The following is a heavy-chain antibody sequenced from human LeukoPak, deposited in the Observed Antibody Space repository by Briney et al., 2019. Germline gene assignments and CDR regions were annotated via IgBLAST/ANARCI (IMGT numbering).Heavy chain of an antibody. Sequence: GGSLRLSCAASGFTFSTYGMNWVRQAPGKGLEWVSAIAGNGRTTNYADSVKGRFTISRDNSKNTLYLQMNGLRAEDTAVYYCARDPLHYYDSSGYYWGAFDIWGQGTMVTVSS. D-gene: IGHD3-22*01. J-gene: IGHJ3*02. CDR2: IAGNGRTT. V-gene: IGHV3-23*01. CDR1: GFTFSTYG. CDR3: ARDPLHYYDSSGYYWGAFDI.